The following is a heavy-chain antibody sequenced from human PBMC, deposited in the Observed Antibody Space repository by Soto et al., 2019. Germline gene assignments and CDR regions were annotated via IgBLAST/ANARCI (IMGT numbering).Heavy chain of an antibody. Sequence: EVQLVQSGGGLVQAGGSLRLSCAASGFSFSSYWMSWVRQAPGKGLEWVASINQDGSEKYSVDSVKGRFTISRDSAKTSLYLQMDSVGAEGTAVYYCARDFDRTPGIYWGQGTLVTVSS. J-gene: IGHJ4*02. D-gene: IGHD3-9*01. CDR1: GFSFSSYW. V-gene: IGHV3-7*04. CDR2: INQDGSEK. CDR3: ARDFDRTPGIY.